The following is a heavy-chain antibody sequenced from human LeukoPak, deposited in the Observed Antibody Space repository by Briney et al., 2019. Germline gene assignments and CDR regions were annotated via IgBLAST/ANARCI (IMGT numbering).Heavy chain of an antibody. Sequence: PSETLSLTCTVSGGSISSYYWSWIRQPPGKGLEWIGYIYYSGSTNYNPSLKSRFTISIDTSNNQFYLKVSSVTAAVSAVYYCARDSSGYRRRSFDYWGQGTLVTVSS. J-gene: IGHJ4*02. V-gene: IGHV4-59*01. CDR3: ARDSSGYRRRSFDY. CDR1: GGSISSYY. D-gene: IGHD3-22*01. CDR2: IYYSGST.